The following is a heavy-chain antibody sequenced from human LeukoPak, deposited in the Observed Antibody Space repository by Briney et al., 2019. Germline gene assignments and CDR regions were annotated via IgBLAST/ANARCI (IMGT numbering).Heavy chain of an antibody. J-gene: IGHJ3*02. CDR2: IYYSGST. D-gene: IGHD4-17*01. CDR1: GCSFSSGSYY. V-gene: IGHV4-61*01. CDR3: ARVYGDHDAFDI. Sequence: SETLSLTCTVSGCSFSSGSYYWSWIRQPPGKGLEWIGYIYYSGSTNYSPSLKSRVTISVDTSKNQFSLKLSSVTAADTAVYYCARVYGDHDAFDIWGQGTMVTVSS.